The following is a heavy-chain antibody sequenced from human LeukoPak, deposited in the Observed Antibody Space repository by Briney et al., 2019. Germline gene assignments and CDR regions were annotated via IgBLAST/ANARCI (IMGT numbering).Heavy chain of an antibody. D-gene: IGHD6-13*01. J-gene: IGHJ4*02. CDR2: INAGNGNT. CDR3: ARDRGSSSWLQLPPDY. V-gene: IGHV1-3*01. CDR1: GYTFTSYA. Sequence: ASVKVSCKASGYTFTSYAMHWVRQAPGQRLEWMGWINAGNGNTKYSQKFQGRVTITRDTSASTAYMELSSLRSEDTAVYYCARDRGSSSWLQLPPDYWGQGTLVTVSS.